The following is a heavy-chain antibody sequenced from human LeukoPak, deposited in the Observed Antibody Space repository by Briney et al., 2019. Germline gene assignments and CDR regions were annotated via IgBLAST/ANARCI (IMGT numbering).Heavy chain of an antibody. Sequence: GSLRLSFAASGFRIMYWPLSWVRPAPGEGLEWVSAIGVRTRYADSVKGRFTISRDGSKNTLYLQMNSLTVEDTAIYFCAAGHQNSLEGYWGQGTLVSVAS. CDR2: IGVRT. CDR1: GFRIMYWP. CDR3: AAGHQNSLEGY. V-gene: IGHV3-23*01. J-gene: IGHJ4*02. D-gene: IGHD1-1*01.